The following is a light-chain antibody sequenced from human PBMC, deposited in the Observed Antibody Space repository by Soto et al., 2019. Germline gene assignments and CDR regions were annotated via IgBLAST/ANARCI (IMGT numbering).Light chain of an antibody. V-gene: IGKV3-20*01. CDR3: QQYGSSPPNT. J-gene: IGKJ5*01. Sequence: EIVLPQSPGTLSLSPGERAPLSCRASQSVSSSYLAWYQQKPGQAPRLLIYGASSGATGIPDRFSGSGSGTDFTLTISRLEPEDFAVYYCQQYGSSPPNTFGQGTRLEIK. CDR1: QSVSSSY. CDR2: GAS.